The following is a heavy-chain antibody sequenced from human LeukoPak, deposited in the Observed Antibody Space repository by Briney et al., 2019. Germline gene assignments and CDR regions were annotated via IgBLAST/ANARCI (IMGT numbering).Heavy chain of an antibody. J-gene: IGHJ4*02. CDR3: ARIGVVALDY. V-gene: IGHV3-43*01. Sequence: PGGSLRLSCAASGFTFDDYTMHWVRQAPGKGLEWVSLISWDGGSTYYADSVKGRFTISRDNSKNSLYLQMNSLRAEDTAVYYCARIGVVALDYWGQGTLVTVSS. CDR1: GFTFDDYT. D-gene: IGHD2-15*01. CDR2: ISWDGGST.